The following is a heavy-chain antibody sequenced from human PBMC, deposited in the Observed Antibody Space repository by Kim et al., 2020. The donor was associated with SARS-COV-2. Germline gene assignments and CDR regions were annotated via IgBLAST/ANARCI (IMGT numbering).Heavy chain of an antibody. Sequence: SVKVSCKASGGTFSSYAISWVRQAPGQGLEWMGGIIPIFGTANYAQKFQGRVTITADESTSTAYMELSSLRSEDTAVYYCARPITMARGVRYYYYGMDVWGQGTTVTVSS. V-gene: IGHV1-69*13. J-gene: IGHJ6*02. CDR2: IIPIFGTA. D-gene: IGHD3-10*01. CDR3: ARPITMARGVRYYYYGMDV. CDR1: GGTFSSYA.